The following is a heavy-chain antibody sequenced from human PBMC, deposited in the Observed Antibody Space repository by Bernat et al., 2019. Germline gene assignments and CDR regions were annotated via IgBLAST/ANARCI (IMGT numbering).Heavy chain of an antibody. CDR3: ARGYSSSWSAFFDY. D-gene: IGHD6-13*01. J-gene: IGHJ4*02. Sequence: QVQLVESGGGVVQPGRSLRLSCAASGFTFSSYGMHWVRQDPGKGLEWVAVIWYDGSNKYYADSVKGRFTISRDNSKNTLYLQMNSLRAEDTAVYYCARGYSSSWSAFFDYWGQGTLVTVSS. CDR2: IWYDGSNK. CDR1: GFTFSSYG. V-gene: IGHV3-33*01.